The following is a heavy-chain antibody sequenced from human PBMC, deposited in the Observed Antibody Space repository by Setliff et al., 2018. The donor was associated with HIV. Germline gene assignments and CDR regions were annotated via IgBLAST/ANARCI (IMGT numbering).Heavy chain of an antibody. J-gene: IGHJ4*02. CDR1: GYTLTELS. V-gene: IGHV1-24*01. Sequence: SVKVSCKVSGYTLTELSIHWVRQAFGKGLEWMGGFDPEDGEAIYAQKFQGRVIMTEDTSTDTAYMELSSLTSGDAAVYYCATRTRWIQLSFDGIFDYWGQGTPVTVS. CDR3: ATRTRWIQLSFDGIFDY. D-gene: IGHD5-18*01. CDR2: FDPEDGEA.